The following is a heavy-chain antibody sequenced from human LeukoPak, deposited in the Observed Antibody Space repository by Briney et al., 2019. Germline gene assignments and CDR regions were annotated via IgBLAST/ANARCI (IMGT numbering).Heavy chain of an antibody. CDR1: GGSISSGGYS. J-gene: IGHJ5*02. V-gene: IGHV4-30-2*01. CDR3: ARFGERGSWFDP. D-gene: IGHD3-10*01. CDR2: IYHSGST. Sequence: SETLSLTCAVSGGSISSGGYSWSWIRQPPGKGLEWIGYIYHSGSTYYNPSLKSRVTISVDRSKNQFSLKLSSVTAADTAVYYCARFGERGSWFDPWGQGTLVTVSS.